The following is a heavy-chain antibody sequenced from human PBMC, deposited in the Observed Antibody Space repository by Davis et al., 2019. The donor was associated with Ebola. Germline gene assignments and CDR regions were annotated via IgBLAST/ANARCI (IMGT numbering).Heavy chain of an antibody. CDR1: GFTFSSYA. CDR3: AKDEERYCSSGSCYSDY. Sequence: GESLKISCAASGFTFSSYAMHWVRQAPGQGLECVAVISYDGSEKNYADSVKGRFTISRDNSKNTLSLQMNSLRPEDTAVYYCAKDEERYCSSGSCYSDYWGQGTLVTVSS. CDR2: ISYDGSEK. J-gene: IGHJ4*02. D-gene: IGHD2-15*01. V-gene: IGHV3-30-3*01.